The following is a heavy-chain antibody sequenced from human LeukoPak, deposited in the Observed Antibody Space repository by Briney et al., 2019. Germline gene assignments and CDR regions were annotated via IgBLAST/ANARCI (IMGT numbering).Heavy chain of an antibody. D-gene: IGHD2-2*01. J-gene: IGHJ6*04. CDR1: GGSISSGDYY. V-gene: IGHV4-30-4*01. CDR2: IYYSGST. CDR3: ARDGIVVPAAGDFYYGMDV. Sequence: PSETLSLTCTVSGGSISSGDYYWSWIRQPPGKGLEWIGHIYYSGSTYYNPSLKSRVTISVDTSKNQFSLKLSSVTAADTAVYYCARDGIVVPAAGDFYYGMDVWGKGTTVTVSS.